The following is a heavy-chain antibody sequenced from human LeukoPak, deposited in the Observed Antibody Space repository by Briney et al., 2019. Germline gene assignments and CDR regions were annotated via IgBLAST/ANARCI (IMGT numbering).Heavy chain of an antibody. V-gene: IGHV4-34*01. CDR2: INHSGST. J-gene: IGHJ4*02. CDR1: GGSFSGYY. Sequence: PSETLSLTCAVYGGSFSGYYWSWIRQPPGKGLEWIGEINHSGSTNYNPSLKSRVTISVDTSKNQFSLKLSSVTAADTAVYYCAKGERDPVRGVIRHDYWGQGTLVTVSS. D-gene: IGHD3-10*01. CDR3: AKGERDPVRGVIRHDY.